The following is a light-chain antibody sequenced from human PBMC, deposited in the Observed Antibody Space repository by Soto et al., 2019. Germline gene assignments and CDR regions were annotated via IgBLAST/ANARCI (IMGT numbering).Light chain of an antibody. Sequence: EIVLTQSPGTLSLSPGERATLSCRASQSVSSSYLAWYQQKPGQAPRLLIYGASSRATGIPDRFSGSGSGTEFTLTISGLQSEDFAVYFCQHYTNWPLTFGGGTKVDIK. CDR2: GAS. V-gene: IGKV3-20*01. J-gene: IGKJ4*01. CDR3: QHYTNWPLT. CDR1: QSVSSSY.